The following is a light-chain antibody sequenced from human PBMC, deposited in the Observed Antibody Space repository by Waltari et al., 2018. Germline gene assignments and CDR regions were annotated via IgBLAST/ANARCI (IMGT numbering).Light chain of an antibody. CDR3: QQYDFLPLT. CDR2: DES. CDR1: QDIRNY. J-gene: IGKJ4*01. V-gene: IGKV1-33*01. Sequence: DIQMTQSPSSLSASVGDRVTITCQASQDIRNYLNWYQLKPGKAPKLLIYDESNLETGVPSRFSGGGSGTDFTFTISSLQPEDFATYHCQQYDFLPLTFGGGTK.